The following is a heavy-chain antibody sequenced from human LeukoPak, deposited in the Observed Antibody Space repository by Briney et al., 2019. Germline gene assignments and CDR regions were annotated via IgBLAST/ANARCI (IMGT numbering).Heavy chain of an antibody. CDR1: GGTFSSYA. Sequence: ASVKVSCKASGGTFSSYAISWVIQAPVQGLEWMGGIIPIFGTANYAQKFQGRVTITADESTSTDYMELSSLRSEDTAVYYCASGYIVGATFDYWGQGTLVTVSS. D-gene: IGHD1-26*01. V-gene: IGHV1-69*13. CDR2: IIPIFGTA. J-gene: IGHJ4*02. CDR3: ASGYIVGATFDY.